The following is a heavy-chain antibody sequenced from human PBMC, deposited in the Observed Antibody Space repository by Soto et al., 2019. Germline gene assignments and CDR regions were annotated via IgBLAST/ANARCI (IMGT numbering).Heavy chain of an antibody. D-gene: IGHD2-15*01. J-gene: IGHJ4*02. Sequence: SETLSLTCTVSGGSISSGGYYWSWIRQHPGKGLEWIGYIYYSGSTYYNPSLKSRVTISVDTSKNQFSLKLSSVTAADTAVYYCARAVEYCSGGSCSPPYFDYWGQGTLVTVSS. CDR3: ARAVEYCSGGSCSPPYFDY. CDR1: GGSISSGGYY. CDR2: IYYSGST. V-gene: IGHV4-31*03.